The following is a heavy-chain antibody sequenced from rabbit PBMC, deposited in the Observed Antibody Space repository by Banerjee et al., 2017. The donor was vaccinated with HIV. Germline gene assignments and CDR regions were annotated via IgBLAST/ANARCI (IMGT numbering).Heavy chain of an antibody. Sequence: QEQLEESGGDLVKPEGSLTLTCTASGFSFSNKYVMCWVRQAPGKGLEWIACINTSSGNTVYASWAKGRFTIAKTTSTTVTLQMTSLTAADTASYFCARDLTGVTSWNFNLCGPGTHVTVS. CDR2: INTSSGNT. J-gene: IGHJ4*01. V-gene: IGHV1S45*01. CDR1: GFSFSNKYV. CDR3: ARDLTGVTSWNFNL. D-gene: IGHD1-1*01.